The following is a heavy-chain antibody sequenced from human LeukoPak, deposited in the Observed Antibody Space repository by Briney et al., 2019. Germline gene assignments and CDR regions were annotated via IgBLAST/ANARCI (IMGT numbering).Heavy chain of an antibody. CDR3: ARPSTKYSSSSGYFQH. CDR1: GGSISSSSYY. D-gene: IGHD6-6*01. V-gene: IGHV4-39*01. Sequence: PSETLSLTCTVSGGSISSSSYYWGWIRQPPGKGLEWIGSIYYSGSTYYNPSLKSRVTISVDTSKNQFSLKLSSVTAADTAVYYCARPSTKYSSSSGYFQHWGQGTLVTVSS. CDR2: IYYSGST. J-gene: IGHJ1*01.